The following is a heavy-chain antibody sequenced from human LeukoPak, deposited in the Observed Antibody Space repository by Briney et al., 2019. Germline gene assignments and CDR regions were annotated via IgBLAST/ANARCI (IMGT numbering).Heavy chain of an antibody. D-gene: IGHD2-2*01. Sequence: GALLLSCDAAGFPFSSYWMNGGRAAPGKGREGVAYRKQDGSEKYYVDSVKGRFTISRDNARNSLYLQMNSLRAEDTAVYYCARDYGLNCRSTSCAGAFDIWGQGTMVTVSP. J-gene: IGHJ3*02. CDR3: ARDYGLNCRSTSCAGAFDI. CDR1: GFPFSSYW. V-gene: IGHV3-7*01. CDR2: RKQDGSEK.